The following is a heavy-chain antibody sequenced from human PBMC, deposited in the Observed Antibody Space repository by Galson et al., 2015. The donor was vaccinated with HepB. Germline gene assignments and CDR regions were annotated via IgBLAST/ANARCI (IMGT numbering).Heavy chain of an antibody. J-gene: IGHJ6*02. D-gene: IGHD3-10*01. CDR3: ARDPNYYYGSELYYDGMDV. Sequence: CAISGDSVSSNSAAWNWIRQSPSRGLEWLGRTYYRSKWYNDYAVSVKSRITINPDTSKNQFSLQLNSVTPEDTAVYYCARDPNYYYGSELYYDGMDVWGQGTTVTVSS. V-gene: IGHV6-1*01. CDR1: GDSVSSNSAA. CDR2: TYYRSKWYN.